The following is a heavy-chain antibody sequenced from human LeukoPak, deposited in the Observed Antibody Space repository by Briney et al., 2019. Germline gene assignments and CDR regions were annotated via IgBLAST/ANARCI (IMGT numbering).Heavy chain of an antibody. CDR2: MNPTSGGT. Sequence: GASVKVSCKASGYTLTGYYIHWVRQAPGQGLEWMGWMNPTSGGTNYAEKFQGRINMTRDTSIITAYMELSSLRSDDTAVYYCAREGYHMPAWLDPWGQGTLVTVSS. V-gene: IGHV1-2*02. CDR3: AREGYHMPAWLDP. CDR1: GYTLTGYY. D-gene: IGHD5-18*01. J-gene: IGHJ5*02.